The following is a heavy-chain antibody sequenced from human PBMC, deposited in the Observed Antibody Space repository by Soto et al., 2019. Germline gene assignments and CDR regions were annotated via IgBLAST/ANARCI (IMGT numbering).Heavy chain of an antibody. D-gene: IGHD3-10*01. CDR2: ISGSGGST. CDR3: AKLYDGSGYYYYYMDV. V-gene: IGHV3-23*01. Sequence: SLRLSCAASGFTFSSYAMSWVRQAPGKGLEWVSAISGSGGSTYYADSVKGRFTISRDNSKNTLYLQMNSLRAEDTAVYYCAKLYDGSGYYYYYMDVWGRGTTVTVSS. CDR1: GFTFSSYA. J-gene: IGHJ6*03.